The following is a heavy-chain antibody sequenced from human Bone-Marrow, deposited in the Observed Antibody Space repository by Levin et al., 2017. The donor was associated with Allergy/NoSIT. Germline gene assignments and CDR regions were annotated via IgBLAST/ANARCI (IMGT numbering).Heavy chain of an antibody. V-gene: IGHV2-5*01. CDR3: AHSVLYPHYYDSHGYWPGAFDV. CDR2: IYWNDNT. D-gene: IGHD3-22*01. CDR1: GFSLTTSGVA. J-gene: IGHJ3*01. Sequence: SGPTLVKPTQTLTLTCTFSGFSLTTSGVAVGWIRQPPGKALEWLTLIYWNDNTHYSPSLKSRLTVTKDTSKNQVVLTMTNVDPVDTATYYCAHSVLYPHYYDSHGYWPGAFDVWGQGTMVTVSS.